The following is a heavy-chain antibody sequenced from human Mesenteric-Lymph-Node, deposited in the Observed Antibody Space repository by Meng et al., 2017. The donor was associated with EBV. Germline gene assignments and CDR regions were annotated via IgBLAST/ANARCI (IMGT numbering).Heavy chain of an antibody. CDR1: GFSLSTYAVG. CDR2: IYWDDDE. V-gene: IGHV2-5*02. CDR3: VHGRGGGNSAIFDY. J-gene: IGHJ4*02. Sequence: QITLKESGSTLXXXXXTXTLXXXFPGFSLSTYAVGVGWIRQPPGKALEWLALIYWDDDERYSPSLKSRLTITKDTSINQVVLTMTNMDPVDTATYYCVHGRGGGNSAIFDYWGQGTLVTVSS. D-gene: IGHD4-23*01.